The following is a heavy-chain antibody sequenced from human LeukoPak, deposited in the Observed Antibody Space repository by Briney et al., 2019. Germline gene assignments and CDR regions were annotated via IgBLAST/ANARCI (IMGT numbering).Heavy chain of an antibody. CDR3: ARSQWELRFDP. CDR2: IYYSGST. D-gene: IGHD1-26*01. Sequence: SETLSLTCTVSGGSISSYYWSWFRQPPGKGLEWIGYIYYSGSTNYNPSLKSRVTISVDTSKNQFSLKLSSVTAADTAVYYCARSQWELRFDPWGQGTLVTVSS. J-gene: IGHJ5*02. V-gene: IGHV4-59*08. CDR1: GGSISSYY.